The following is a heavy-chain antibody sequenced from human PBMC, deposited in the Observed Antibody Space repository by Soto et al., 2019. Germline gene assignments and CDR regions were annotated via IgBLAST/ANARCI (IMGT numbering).Heavy chain of an antibody. Sequence: HPGGSLRLSCAASGFTFSSYAMSWVRQAPGKGLEWVSAISGSGGSTYYADSVKGRFTISRDNSKNTLYLQMNSLRAEDTAVYYCAKDSSVAYSNYVTASNSYDYWGQGTLVTVSS. V-gene: IGHV3-23*01. CDR2: ISGSGGST. CDR1: GFTFSSYA. CDR3: AKDSSVAYSNYVTASNSYDY. J-gene: IGHJ4*02. D-gene: IGHD4-4*01.